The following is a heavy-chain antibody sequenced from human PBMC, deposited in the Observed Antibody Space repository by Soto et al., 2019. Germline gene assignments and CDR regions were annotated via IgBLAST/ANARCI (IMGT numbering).Heavy chain of an antibody. CDR1: GFTFSTFG. CDR2: ITGRGDRT. Sequence: EVQLLESGGGFVQPGGSLRLSCAASGFTFSTFGMSWVRQAPGKGLEWVSVITGRGDRTYYADSVKGRFTISRDNSKNTLYLQLHSLRVEDTAVYYCAKDIGRGEKITFDWGQGTLVTVSS. V-gene: IGHV3-23*01. CDR3: AKDIGRGEKITFD. D-gene: IGHD3-16*01. J-gene: IGHJ4*02.